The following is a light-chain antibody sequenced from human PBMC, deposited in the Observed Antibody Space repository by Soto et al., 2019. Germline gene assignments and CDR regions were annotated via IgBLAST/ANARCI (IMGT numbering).Light chain of an antibody. V-gene: IGLV6-57*04. Sequence: NFMLTQPHSVSESPGKTVTISCTRSSGSIANNNVQWYQQRPGSAPTTVIYENKLRPSGGAARFSGSTDGSSNSASLTISGLQTEDEADFYCQSYDADFVIFGGGTQLTVL. CDR1: SGSIANNN. J-gene: IGLJ2*01. CDR3: QSYDADFVI. CDR2: ENK.